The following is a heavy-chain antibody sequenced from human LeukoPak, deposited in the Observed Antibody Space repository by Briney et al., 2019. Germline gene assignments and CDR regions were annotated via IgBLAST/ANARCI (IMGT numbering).Heavy chain of an antibody. CDR1: GYTFTSYA. Sequence: GASVKVSCKASGYTFTSYAMHWVRQAPGQRLEWMGWINAGNGNTKYSQKFQGRVTMTTDTSTSTAYMELRSLRSDDTAVYYCARGPIAAAGWDWFDPWGQGTLVTVSS. CDR3: ARGPIAAAGWDWFDP. J-gene: IGHJ5*02. D-gene: IGHD6-13*01. V-gene: IGHV1-3*01. CDR2: INAGNGNT.